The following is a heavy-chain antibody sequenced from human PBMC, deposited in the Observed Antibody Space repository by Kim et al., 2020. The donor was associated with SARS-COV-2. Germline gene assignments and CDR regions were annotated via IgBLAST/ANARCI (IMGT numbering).Heavy chain of an antibody. CDR2: ISYDGSNK. CDR1: GFTFSSYA. CDR3: ARADYSGAFDI. Sequence: GGSLRLSCAAPGFTFSSYAMHWVRQAPGKGLEWVAVISYDGSNKYYADSVKGRFTISRDNSKNTLYLQMNSLRAEDTAVYYCARADYSGAFDIWGQGTM. D-gene: IGHD2-15*01. J-gene: IGHJ3*02. V-gene: IGHV3-30-3*01.